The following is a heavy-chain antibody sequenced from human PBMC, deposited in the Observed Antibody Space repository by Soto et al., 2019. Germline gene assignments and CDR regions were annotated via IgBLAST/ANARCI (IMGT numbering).Heavy chain of an antibody. CDR2: IYYSGST. CDR3: ARRRLRLGEFDY. D-gene: IGHD3-16*01. J-gene: IGHJ4*02. Sequence: PSETLSLTCTVSGGSISSSSYYWGWIRQPPGKGLEWIGSIYYSGSTYYKPSLKSRVTISVDTSKNQIYLKLSSVTAADTAVYYCARRRLRLGEFDYWGQGTLVTVSS. CDR1: GGSISSSSYY. V-gene: IGHV4-39*01.